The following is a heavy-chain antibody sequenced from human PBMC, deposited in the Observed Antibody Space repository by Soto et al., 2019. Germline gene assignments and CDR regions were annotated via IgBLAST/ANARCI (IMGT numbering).Heavy chain of an antibody. CDR2: ITSSSSHM. Sequence: EEQLVESGGGLVKPGWSLRLSCAASGFTFSTSIMNWVRQAPGTGLEWVSSITSSSSHMFYADSVNGRFTISRDNARNSLYLQMNSLRAEDTAIYYCTTALGRVPTITWGQGTLVTVSS. CDR3: TTALGRVPTIT. CDR1: GFTFSTSI. J-gene: IGHJ4*02. D-gene: IGHD5-12*01. V-gene: IGHV3-21*06.